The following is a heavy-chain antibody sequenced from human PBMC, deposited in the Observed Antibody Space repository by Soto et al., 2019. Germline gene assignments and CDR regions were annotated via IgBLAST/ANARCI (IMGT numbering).Heavy chain of an antibody. D-gene: IGHD3-3*01. Sequence: GGSLRLSCAASGFTFSSYAMSWVRQAPGKGLEWVSAISGSGGSTYYADSVKGRFTISRDNSKNTLYLQMNSLRAEDTAVYYCAKDLGTIFGVVPNWFDPWGQGTLVTVSS. CDR2: ISGSGGST. CDR1: GFTFSSYA. J-gene: IGHJ5*02. V-gene: IGHV3-23*01. CDR3: AKDLGTIFGVVPNWFDP.